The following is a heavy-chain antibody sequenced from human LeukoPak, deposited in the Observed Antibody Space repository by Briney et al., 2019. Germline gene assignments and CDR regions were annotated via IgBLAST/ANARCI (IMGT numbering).Heavy chain of an antibody. Sequence: PGGSLRLSCAASGFTFDDYTMHWVRQAPGKGLEWVSLISWDGGSTYYADSVKGRFTISRDNRKNSLFLQMNSLRTEDTALYYCAKDMGAAGPFDYWGQGTLVTVSS. CDR3: AKDMGAAGPFDY. J-gene: IGHJ4*02. D-gene: IGHD1-26*01. V-gene: IGHV3-43*01. CDR2: ISWDGGST. CDR1: GFTFDDYT.